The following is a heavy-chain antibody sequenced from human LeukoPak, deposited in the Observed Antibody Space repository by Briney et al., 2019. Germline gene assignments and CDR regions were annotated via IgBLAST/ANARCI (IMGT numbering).Heavy chain of an antibody. D-gene: IGHD6-19*01. J-gene: IGHJ1*01. CDR1: GGSISNYY. V-gene: IGHV4-59*01. CDR2: IYSSGST. CDR3: ARGYSRDWGLQYFQH. Sequence: SETLSLTCTVSGGSISNYYWSWIRQPPGKGLEWIGYIYSSGSTSYNPSLKSRVTMLVDTSKNQLSLNLNSVTATDTAVYHCARGYSRDWGLQYFQHWGQGTLVTVSS.